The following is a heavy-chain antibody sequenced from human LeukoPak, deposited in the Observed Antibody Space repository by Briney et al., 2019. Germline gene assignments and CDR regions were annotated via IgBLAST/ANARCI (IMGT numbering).Heavy chain of an antibody. J-gene: IGHJ4*02. CDR3: ARGRLGVSGYKDYLDY. D-gene: IGHD5-12*01. CDR1: SYILNNYG. V-gene: IGHV1-18*01. CDR2: IDTYNGET. Sequence: VSVKVFCSTSSYILNNYGIYRVRQAPGQGLEWMGWIDTYNGETDYAQNFQGRVTMTTDTSTSTAYMDLRSLTSDDTAVYYCARGRLGVSGYKDYLDYWGQGTLVTVSS.